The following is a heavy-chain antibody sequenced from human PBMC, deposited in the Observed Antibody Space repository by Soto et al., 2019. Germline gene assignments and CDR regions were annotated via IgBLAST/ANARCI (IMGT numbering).Heavy chain of an antibody. J-gene: IGHJ6*02. Sequence: PGGSLRLSCVASGFNFDDHVMHWVRQVPGEGLEWVGHINWDGYSIGYGGSVRGRFSISRDNAKNALYLQMNSLSPEDTALYFCARSWSGSTSGRVDVWGQGTTVTV. D-gene: IGHD3-3*01. CDR2: INWDGYSI. CDR3: ARSWSGSTSGRVDV. V-gene: IGHV3-20*04. CDR1: GFNFDDHV.